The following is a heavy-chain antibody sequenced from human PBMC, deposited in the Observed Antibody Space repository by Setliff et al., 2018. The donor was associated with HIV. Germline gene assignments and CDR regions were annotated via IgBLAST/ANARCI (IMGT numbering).Heavy chain of an antibody. CDR2: IYYTGIP. Sequence: LSLTCTVSGTSINSHYWSWIRQTPGKGLQWIGLIYYTGIPTYNPSLEGRITMSVDRSKNQFSLRLTSVTAADTAVYYCARGIFGVEYYYYQRYGVDVWGQGTTVTVSS. V-gene: IGHV4-59*11. CDR3: ARGIFGVEYYYYQRYGVDV. J-gene: IGHJ6*02. CDR1: GTSINSHY. D-gene: IGHD3-3*01.